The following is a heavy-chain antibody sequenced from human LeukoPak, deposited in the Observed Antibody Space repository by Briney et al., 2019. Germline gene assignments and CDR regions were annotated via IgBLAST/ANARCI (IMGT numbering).Heavy chain of an antibody. V-gene: IGHV3-53*01. CDR1: GFTVSNNY. Sequence: PGGSLRLSCAVSGFTVSNNYMSWVRQAPGKGLEWVSVIYSGGSTYYADSVKGRFTISRDNSKNTLYLQMNSLRAEDTAVYYCARTDYYDSSGYYPYWGQGTLVTVSS. CDR2: IYSGGST. CDR3: ARTDYYDSSGYYPY. J-gene: IGHJ4*02. D-gene: IGHD3-22*01.